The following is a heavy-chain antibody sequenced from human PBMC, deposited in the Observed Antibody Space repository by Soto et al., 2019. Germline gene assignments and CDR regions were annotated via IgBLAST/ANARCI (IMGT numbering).Heavy chain of an antibody. J-gene: IGHJ4*02. Sequence: PSETLSLTCTVSGGPIDSDGSYWIWNRQSPGAGLEWIGEINPSGSTNYNPSLKSRVTISVDTSKNQFSLKLSSVTAADTAVYYCARSFGVVAAGPFDYWGQGTLVTVSS. CDR1: GGPIDSDGSY. V-gene: IGHV4-39*07. CDR2: INPSGST. CDR3: ARSFGVVAAGPFDY. D-gene: IGHD2-2*01.